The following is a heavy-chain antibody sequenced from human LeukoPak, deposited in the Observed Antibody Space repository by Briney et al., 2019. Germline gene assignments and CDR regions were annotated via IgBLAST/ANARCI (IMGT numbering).Heavy chain of an antibody. CDR3: AKVPEPYSGSFEAFDI. CDR1: GFTVSSYA. J-gene: IGHJ3*02. Sequence: GGSLRLSCAASGFTVSSYAMSWVRQAPGKGLEWVSAISGSGGSTYYADSVKGRFTISRDNSKNTLYLQMNSLRAEVTAVYYCAKVPEPYSGSFEAFDIWGQGTMVTVSS. D-gene: IGHD1-26*01. CDR2: ISGSGGST. V-gene: IGHV3-23*01.